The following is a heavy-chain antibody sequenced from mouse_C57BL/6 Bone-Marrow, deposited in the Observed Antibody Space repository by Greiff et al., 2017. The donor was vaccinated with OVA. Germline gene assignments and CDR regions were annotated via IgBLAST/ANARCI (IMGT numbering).Heavy chain of an antibody. CDR2: IDPENGDT. CDR3: TTIDAMDY. V-gene: IGHV14-4*01. J-gene: IGHJ4*01. Sequence: VQLQQSGAELVRPGASVKLSCTASGFNIKDDYMHWVKQRPEQGLAWIGWIDPENGDTEYAAKFKGKATITADTSSNTAYLQHSRVASEDTAGYYCTTIDAMDYWGQGTSVTVSS. CDR1: GFNIKDDY.